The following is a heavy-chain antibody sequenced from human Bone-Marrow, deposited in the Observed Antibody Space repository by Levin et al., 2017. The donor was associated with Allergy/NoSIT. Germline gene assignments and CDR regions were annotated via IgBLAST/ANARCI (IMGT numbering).Heavy chain of an antibody. Sequence: ASVKVSCRASGYTFTFYGISWVRQAPGQGLEWMGWISPYNGDTNYAQKLQGRVTMTTDTSTNIAYMELRSLRSDDTAVYYCARENAGPSDLWSGYRGFDYWGQGTLVTVSS. D-gene: IGHD3-3*01. CDR1: GYTFTFYG. CDR3: ARENAGPSDLWSGYRGFDY. V-gene: IGHV1-18*01. J-gene: IGHJ4*02. CDR2: ISPYNGDT.